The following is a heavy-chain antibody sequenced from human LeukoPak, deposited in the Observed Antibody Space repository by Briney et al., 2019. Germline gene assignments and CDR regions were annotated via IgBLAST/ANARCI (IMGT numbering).Heavy chain of an antibody. CDR3: AREVVTTVTTWYYYMDV. V-gene: IGHV4-38-2*02. CDR1: GYSISSGYY. Sequence: SETLSLTCTVSGYSISSGYYWGWIRPPPGKGLEWIGSIYHSGSTYYNPSLKSRVTISVDTSKNQFSLKLSSVTAADTAVYYCAREVVTTVTTWYYYMDVWGKGTTVTVSS. CDR2: IYHSGST. D-gene: IGHD4-17*01. J-gene: IGHJ6*03.